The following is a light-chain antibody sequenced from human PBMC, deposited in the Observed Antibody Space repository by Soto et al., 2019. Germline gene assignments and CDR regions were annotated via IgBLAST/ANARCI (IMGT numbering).Light chain of an antibody. CDR1: SSDVGGYNY. J-gene: IGLJ1*01. Sequence: QSVLTQPASVSGSPGQSITISCTETSSDVGGYNYVSWYQQHPGKAPKLMIYDVSNRPSGVSNRFSGSKSGNTASLTISGLQAEDEADYYCSSYTSSIAYVFGTGTKVTVL. CDR2: DVS. CDR3: SSYTSSIAYV. V-gene: IGLV2-14*01.